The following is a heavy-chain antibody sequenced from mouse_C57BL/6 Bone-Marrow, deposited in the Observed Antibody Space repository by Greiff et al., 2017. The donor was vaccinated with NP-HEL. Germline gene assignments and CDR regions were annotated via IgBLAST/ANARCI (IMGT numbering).Heavy chain of an antibody. CDR1: GYTFTDYY. V-gene: IGHV1-19*01. CDR3: ARDYCSSSYWYFDV. Sequence: VQLQQSGPVLVKPGASVKMSCKASGYTFTDYYMNWVKQSHGKSLEWIGVINPYNGGTSYNQKFKGKATLTVDKSSSTAYMELNSLTSEDSAVYYCARDYCSSSYWYFDVWGTGTTVTVSS. J-gene: IGHJ1*03. CDR2: INPYNGGT. D-gene: IGHD1-1*01.